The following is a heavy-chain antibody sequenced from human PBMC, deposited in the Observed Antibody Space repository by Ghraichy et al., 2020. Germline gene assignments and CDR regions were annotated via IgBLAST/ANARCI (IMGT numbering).Heavy chain of an antibody. J-gene: IGHJ6*02. Sequence: LSLTCAASGFTFSSYSMNWVRQAPGKGLEWVSSISSSSSYIYYADSVKGRFTISRDNAKNSLYLQMNSLRAEDTAVYYCARGRGYYGSGRWGGGPYYYYGMDVWGQGTTVTVSS. CDR2: ISSSSSYI. D-gene: IGHD3-10*01. CDR1: GFTFSSYS. V-gene: IGHV3-21*01. CDR3: ARGRGYYGSGRWGGGPYYYYGMDV.